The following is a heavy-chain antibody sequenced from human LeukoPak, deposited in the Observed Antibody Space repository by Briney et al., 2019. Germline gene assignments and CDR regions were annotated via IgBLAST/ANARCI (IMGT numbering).Heavy chain of an antibody. CDR2: INPNSGGT. CDR3: ARVVRYGSGRFSGDY. V-gene: IGHV1-2*06. D-gene: IGHD3-10*01. J-gene: IGHJ4*02. CDR1: GYTFTGYY. Sequence: ASVKVSCKASGYTFTGYYMHWVRQAPGQGLEWMGRINPNSGGTNYAQKFQGRVTMTRDTPISTAYMELSRLRSDDTAVYYCARVVRYGSGRFSGDYWGQGTLVTVSS.